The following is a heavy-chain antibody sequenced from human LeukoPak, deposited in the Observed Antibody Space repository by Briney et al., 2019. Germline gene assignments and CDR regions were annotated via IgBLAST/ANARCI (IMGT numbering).Heavy chain of an antibody. Sequence: ASVKVSCKASGYTFTSYGISWVRQAPGQGLEWMGWINPNSGGTNYAQKFQGRVTMTRDTSISTAYMELSRLRSEDTAVYYCAREWGDGYSQSFDYWGQGTLVTVSS. CDR1: GYTFTSYG. V-gene: IGHV1-2*02. D-gene: IGHD5-24*01. CDR3: AREWGDGYSQSFDY. CDR2: INPNSGGT. J-gene: IGHJ4*02.